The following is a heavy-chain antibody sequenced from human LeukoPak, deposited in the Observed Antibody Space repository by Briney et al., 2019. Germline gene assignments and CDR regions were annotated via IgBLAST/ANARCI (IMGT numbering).Heavy chain of an antibody. J-gene: IGHJ1*01. CDR1: GASISSSY. CDR3: ARDQTYYVSSGYYYVTYLQH. V-gene: IGHV4-4*07. Sequence: SETLSLTCTVSGASISSSYCTWIRQSAGEGLEWIGRMSSGGSTTYNPSFKGRVTMSLDTSERQFSLNLSSVTAADTAVYYCARDQTYYVSSGYYYVTYLQHWGQGILVTVSS. CDR2: MSSGGST. D-gene: IGHD3-22*01.